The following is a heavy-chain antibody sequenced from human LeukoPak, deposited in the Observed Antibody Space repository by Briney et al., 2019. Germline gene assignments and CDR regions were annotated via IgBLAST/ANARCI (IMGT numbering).Heavy chain of an antibody. CDR3: AREGYGDYVYAFDI. V-gene: IGHV3-11*05. D-gene: IGHD4-17*01. CDR2: ISSSSSYT. CDR1: GFTFSDYY. Sequence: SGGSLRLSCAASGFTFSDYYMSWIRQAPGKGLEWVSYISSSSSYTNYADSVKGRFTISRDNVKNSLYLQMNSLRAKDTAVYYCAREGYGDYVYAFDIWGQGTMVTVSS. J-gene: IGHJ3*02.